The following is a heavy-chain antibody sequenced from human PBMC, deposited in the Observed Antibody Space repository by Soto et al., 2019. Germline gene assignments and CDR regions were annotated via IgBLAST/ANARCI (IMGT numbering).Heavy chain of an antibody. J-gene: IGHJ4*02. V-gene: IGHV3-9*01. Sequence: PGESLRLSCAVSGFTFDDYAMHWVRQAPGKGLEWVAGISWNSAYIVYADSVKGRFTISRDNAKNSVYLQMNSLRVEDKALYYCAKDSTVSGVRQGLDFWGQGTLVTVSS. CDR1: GFTFDDYA. CDR3: AKDSTVSGVRQGLDF. D-gene: IGHD6-19*01. CDR2: ISWNSAYI.